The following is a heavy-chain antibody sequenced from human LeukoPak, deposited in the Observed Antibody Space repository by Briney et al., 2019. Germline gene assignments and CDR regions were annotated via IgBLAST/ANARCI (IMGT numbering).Heavy chain of an antibody. CDR2: ISYDGSNK. CDR3: AKDRYFTYSSSWYFGFDY. D-gene: IGHD6-13*01. V-gene: IGHV3-30*18. J-gene: IGHJ4*02. Sequence: GGSLRLSCAASGFTFSSYGMHWVRQAPGKGLEWVAVISYDGSNKYYADSVKGRFTISRDNSKNTLYLQMNSLRAEDTAVYYCAKDRYFTYSSSWYFGFDYWGQGTLVTVSS. CDR1: GFTFSSYG.